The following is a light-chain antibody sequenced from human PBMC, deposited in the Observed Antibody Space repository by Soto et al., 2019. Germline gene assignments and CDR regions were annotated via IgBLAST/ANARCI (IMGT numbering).Light chain of an antibody. CDR1: QGISTL. CDR2: AAS. Sequence: DIQMTQSPYYVSASVGDRVTITCRASQGISTLLAWYQQKPGKGHNLLIYAASSLQSGVPSRFSGSRSGTDFTLTISSLQPEDFATYYCQQANSFPITFGQGTRLEIK. V-gene: IGKV1-12*01. CDR3: QQANSFPIT. J-gene: IGKJ5*01.